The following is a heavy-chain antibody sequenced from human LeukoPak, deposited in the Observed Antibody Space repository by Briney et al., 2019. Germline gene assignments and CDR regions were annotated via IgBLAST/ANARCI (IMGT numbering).Heavy chain of an antibody. CDR2: IIPIFGTA. D-gene: IGHD3-3*01. CDR3: ARTPSYYDFWSGYDWFDP. Sequence: SVKVSCKASGGTFSSYAISWVRQAPGQGLEWMGGIIPIFGTANYAQKFQGRVTITADESTSTAYMELSSLRSEDTAVYYCARTPSYYDFWSGYDWFDPWGQGTLVTVSS. CDR1: GGTFSSYA. J-gene: IGHJ5*02. V-gene: IGHV1-69*13.